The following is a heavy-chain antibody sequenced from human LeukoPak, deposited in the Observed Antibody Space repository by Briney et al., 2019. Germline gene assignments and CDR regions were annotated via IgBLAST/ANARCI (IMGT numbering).Heavy chain of an antibody. CDR3: ARVLLTYYFDSSGYYDY. CDR2: INPNSGGT. J-gene: IGHJ4*02. Sequence: GASVKVSCKASGYTFTGYYMHWVRQAPGQGLEWMGWINPNSGGTNYAQKFQDRVTMTRDTSISTAYMELSRLRPDDTAVYYCARVLLTYYFDSSGYYDYWGQGTLVTVSS. V-gene: IGHV1-2*02. D-gene: IGHD3-22*01. CDR1: GYTFTGYY.